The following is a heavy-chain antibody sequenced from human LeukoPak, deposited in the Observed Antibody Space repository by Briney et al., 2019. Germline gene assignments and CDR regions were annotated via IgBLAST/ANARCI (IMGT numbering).Heavy chain of an antibody. Sequence: GESLKISCKVSGYSFTSYCIGWVRQLPGKGLEWMGIIYPGDSGPTYSPSFQGQVTISVDKSINTAYLQWSSLQASDTAMYYCGMSGDRVPLQDDVFDVWGQGTMVTVS. D-gene: IGHD1-26*01. CDR1: GYSFTSYC. CDR3: GMSGDRVPLQDDVFDV. J-gene: IGHJ3*01. CDR2: IYPGDSGP. V-gene: IGHV5-51*01.